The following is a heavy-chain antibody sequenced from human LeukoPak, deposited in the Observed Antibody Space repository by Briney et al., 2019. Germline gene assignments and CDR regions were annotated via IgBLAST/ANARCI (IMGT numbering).Heavy chain of an antibody. CDR3: ARGFDSRFFNY. V-gene: IGHV3-21*01. CDR2: ISSSSSYI. Sequence: GGSLRLSCAASGVTFSSYSMNWVRQAPGKGRGWVSSISSSSSYISYADSMKGRFTISRDNAKTSLYLQMNSLRAEDTAVYYCARGFDSRFFNYWGQGTLVTVSS. J-gene: IGHJ4*02. CDR1: GVTFSSYS. D-gene: IGHD3-22*01.